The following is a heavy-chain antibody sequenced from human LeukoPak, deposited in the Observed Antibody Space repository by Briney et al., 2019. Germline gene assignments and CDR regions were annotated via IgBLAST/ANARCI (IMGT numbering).Heavy chain of an antibody. CDR3: AIPAATSPTNWFDP. CDR2: MNPNSGNT. D-gene: IGHD2-2*01. V-gene: IGHV1-8*01. Sequence: ASVKVSCKASGYTFTSYDINWVRQATGQGLEWMGWMNPNSGNTGYAQKFQGRVTMTRNTSISTAYMELSSPRSEDTAVYYCAIPAATSPTNWFDPWGQGTLVTVSS. CDR1: GYTFTSYD. J-gene: IGHJ5*02.